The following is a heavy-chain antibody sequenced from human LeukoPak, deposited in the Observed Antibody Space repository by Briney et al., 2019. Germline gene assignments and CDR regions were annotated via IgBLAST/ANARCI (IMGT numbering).Heavy chain of an antibody. CDR3: ARHRPESSGTAAFDC. CDR1: GGSISGAH. V-gene: IGHV4-59*08. J-gene: IGHJ4*02. CDR2: IYYTGST. Sequence: KPSETLSLTCTVSGGSISGAHWSWIRQPPGKGLEWIGYIYYTGSTDHDPSLKSRVTMSVDTSRNQVSLRLSSVTAADTAVYYCARHRPESSGTAAFDCWGQGTLVTVSS. D-gene: IGHD1-1*01.